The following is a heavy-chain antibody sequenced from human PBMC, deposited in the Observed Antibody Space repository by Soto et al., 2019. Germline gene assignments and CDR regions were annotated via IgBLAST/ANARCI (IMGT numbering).Heavy chain of an antibody. D-gene: IGHD5-18*01. CDR3: TRANTATGYYFDY. V-gene: IGHV4-31*03. CDR2: IYYSGST. CDR1: GGSISSGGYY. Sequence: PSETLSLTCTVSGGSISSGGYYWSWIRQHPGKGLEWIGYIYYSGSTYYNPSLKSRVTISVDTSKNQFSLKLSSVTAADTAVYYRTRANTATGYYFDYWGQGTLVTVSS. J-gene: IGHJ4*01.